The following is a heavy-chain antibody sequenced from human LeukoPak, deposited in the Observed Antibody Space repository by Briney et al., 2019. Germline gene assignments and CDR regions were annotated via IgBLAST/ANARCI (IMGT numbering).Heavy chain of an antibody. CDR1: GGTIRNSSYN. D-gene: IGHD3-10*01. J-gene: IGHJ6*03. V-gene: IGHV4-39*07. Sequence: SETLSLTCTVAGGTIRNSSYNWGWVRQPPGRGLERIGSMHYTESTFYNPSLKSRVTITVDTSKNQFSLKLSSVTAADTAVYYCARIGGSFYFYYYMDVWGKGTTVTVSS. CDR3: ARIGGSFYFYYYMDV. CDR2: MHYTEST.